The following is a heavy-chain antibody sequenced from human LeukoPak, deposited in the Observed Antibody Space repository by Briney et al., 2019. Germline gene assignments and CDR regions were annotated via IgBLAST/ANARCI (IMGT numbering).Heavy chain of an antibody. CDR1: GGSISSYY. V-gene: IGHV4-4*09. CDR3: ARLHNFGQNYYYMDV. D-gene: IGHD3/OR15-3a*01. Sequence: SETLSLTCTVSGGSISSYYWSWIRQPTGKGLEWIGYIYTSGSTNYNPSLKSRVTISLDTSKNQSSLRLNSVTATDTAVYYCARLHNFGQNYYYMDVWGKGTTVTVSS. CDR2: IYTSGST. J-gene: IGHJ6*03.